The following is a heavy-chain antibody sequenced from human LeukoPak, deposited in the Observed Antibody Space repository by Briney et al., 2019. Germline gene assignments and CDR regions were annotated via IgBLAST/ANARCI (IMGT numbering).Heavy chain of an antibody. Sequence: ASVKVSCKVSGYTLTELSMHWVRQAPGKGLEWMGGFDLEDGETSYAQKFQGRVTMTEDTSTDTAYMDLSSLRSEDTAVYYCATSWHGGISGYVFGMDVWGKGTTVTVSS. V-gene: IGHV1-24*01. D-gene: IGHD5-12*01. CDR1: GYTLTELS. J-gene: IGHJ6*04. CDR2: FDLEDGET. CDR3: ATSWHGGISGYVFGMDV.